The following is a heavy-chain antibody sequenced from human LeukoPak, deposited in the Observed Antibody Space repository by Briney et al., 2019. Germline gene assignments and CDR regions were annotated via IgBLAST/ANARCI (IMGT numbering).Heavy chain of an antibody. CDR2: IGRYGVTT. Sequence: PGGSLRLSCAASGFTLSTYEMNWVRQAPGKGLEWVAYIGRYGVTTYYADSVKGRFTISGDNAKNSLNLQMNSLRAEDTAVYYCATLSDRNFYSYGLDVWGQGTTVTVS. V-gene: IGHV3-48*03. CDR1: GFTLSTYE. CDR3: ATLSDRNFYSYGLDV. J-gene: IGHJ6*02. D-gene: IGHD1-14*01.